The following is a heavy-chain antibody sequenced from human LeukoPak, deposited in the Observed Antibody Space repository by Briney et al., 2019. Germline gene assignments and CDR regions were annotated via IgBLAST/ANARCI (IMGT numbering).Heavy chain of an antibody. J-gene: IGHJ6*02. D-gene: IGHD2-15*01. CDR3: ARDRGCSGGSCYGMDV. CDR2: INPSGGST. V-gene: IGHV1-46*01. CDR1: GYTFTSYY. Sequence: ASVKVSCKASGYTFTSYYIHWVRQAPGQGLEWMGIINPSGGSTSYALKFQGRVTMTRDTSTSTVYMELSSLRSEDTAVYYCARDRGCSGGSCYGMDVWGQGTTVTVSS.